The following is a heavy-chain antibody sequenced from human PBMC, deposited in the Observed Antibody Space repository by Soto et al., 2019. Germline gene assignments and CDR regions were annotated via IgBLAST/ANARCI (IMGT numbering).Heavy chain of an antibody. D-gene: IGHD2-2*02. CDR1: GGSISSYY. J-gene: IGHJ6*03. CDR3: ARGSVVVPAAISNYYYYYYMDV. CDR2: IYYSGST. V-gene: IGHV4-59*01. Sequence: PSETLSLTCTVSGGSISSYYWSWIRQPPGKGLEWIGYIYYSGSTNYNPSLKSRVTISVDTSKNQFSLKLSSVTAADTAVYYCARGSVVVPAAISNYYYYYYMDVWGKGTTVTVSS.